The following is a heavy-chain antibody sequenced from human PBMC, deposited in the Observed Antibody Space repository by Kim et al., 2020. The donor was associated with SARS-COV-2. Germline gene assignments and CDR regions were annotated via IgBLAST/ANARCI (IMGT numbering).Heavy chain of an antibody. Sequence: STNYNPSLKRRVPISVDTSKNQFSLKLSSVTAADTAVYYCARVFRGWFDPRGQGTLVTVSS. CDR3: ARVFRGWFDP. J-gene: IGHJ5*02. CDR2: ST. D-gene: IGHD3-3*01. V-gene: IGHV4-59*01.